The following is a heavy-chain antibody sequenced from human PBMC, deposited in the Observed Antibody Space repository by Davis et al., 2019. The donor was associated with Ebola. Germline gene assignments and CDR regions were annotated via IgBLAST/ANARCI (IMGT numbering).Heavy chain of an antibody. V-gene: IGHV3-53*05. Sequence: PGGSLRLSCAASGFTVSSNYMSWVRQAPGKGLEWVSVIYSGGSTYYADSVKGRFTISRDNAKNSLYLQMNSLRAEDTAVYYCHTSAAGTFGSDYWGQGTLVTVSS. CDR3: HTSAAGTFGSDY. CDR2: IYSGGST. CDR1: GFTVSSNY. D-gene: IGHD6-13*01. J-gene: IGHJ4*02.